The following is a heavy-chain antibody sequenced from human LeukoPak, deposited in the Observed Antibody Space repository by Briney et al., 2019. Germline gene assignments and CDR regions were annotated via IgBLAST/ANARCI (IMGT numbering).Heavy chain of an antibody. V-gene: IGHV3-74*01. CDR2: ISSDGSIT. CDR1: GFTLSNYW. D-gene: IGHD4-23*01. J-gene: IGHJ5*02. Sequence: GGSLRLSCAASGFTLSNYWMHWVRQAPGKGLVWVSRISSDGSITTYADSVKGRFTISRDNAKNTLYLQMNSLRPEDTAVYYCVRVRVGGTDRWFDPWGQGTLVTVSS. CDR3: VRVRVGGTDRWFDP.